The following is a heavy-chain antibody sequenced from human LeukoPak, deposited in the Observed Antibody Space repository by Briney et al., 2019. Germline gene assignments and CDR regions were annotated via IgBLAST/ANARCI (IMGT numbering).Heavy chain of an antibody. Sequence: GGSLRLSCAASGFTFSSYGMHWVRQAPGKGLEWVAVIWYDGSNKYYADSVKGRFTISRDNSKNTLYLQMNSLRAEDTAVYYCARALDRSGYYLVDYWGQGTLVTVSS. CDR3: ARALDRSGYYLVDY. V-gene: IGHV3-33*01. D-gene: IGHD3-22*01. CDR2: IWYDGSNK. J-gene: IGHJ4*02. CDR1: GFTFSSYG.